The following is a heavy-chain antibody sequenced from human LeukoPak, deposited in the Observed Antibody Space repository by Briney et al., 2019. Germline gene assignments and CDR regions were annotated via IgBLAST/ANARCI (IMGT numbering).Heavy chain of an antibody. V-gene: IGHV1-18*01. J-gene: IGHJ3*02. Sequence: GASVNVSCKASGYTFTNYGISWVRQAPGQGLEWMGWISGYNGNTNYAQKLQGRITMTTDTSTSTAYMELRSLRSDDTAVYYCARDEGYFDPHGFDIWGQGTMVTVSS. CDR2: ISGYNGNT. D-gene: IGHD3-9*01. CDR3: ARDEGYFDPHGFDI. CDR1: GYTFTNYG.